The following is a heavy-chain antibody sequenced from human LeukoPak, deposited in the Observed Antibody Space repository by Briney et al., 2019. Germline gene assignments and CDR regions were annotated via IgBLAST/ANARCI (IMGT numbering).Heavy chain of an antibody. CDR1: GGSFSGYY. J-gene: IGHJ5*02. CDR3: ARGPYYNILTGYQLYNWFDP. D-gene: IGHD3-9*01. Sequence: SETLSLTCAVYGGSFSGYYWSWIRQPPGKGLEWIGEINHSGSTNYNPSLKSRVTISVDTSKNQFSLKLSSVTAADTAVYYCARGPYYNILTGYQLYNWFDPGAQETLVTVSS. CDR2: INHSGST. V-gene: IGHV4-34*01.